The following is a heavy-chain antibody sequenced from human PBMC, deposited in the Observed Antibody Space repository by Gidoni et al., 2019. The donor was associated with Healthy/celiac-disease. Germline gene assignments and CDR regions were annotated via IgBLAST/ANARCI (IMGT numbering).Heavy chain of an antibody. Sequence: EVQLVESGGGLVQPGGSLRLSCAASGFTFSSYEMNWVRQAPGKGLEWVSYISSSGSTIYYADSVKGRFTISRDNAKNSLYPQMNSLRAEDTAVYYCARGPGGTTVTTFLVWGQGTLVTVSS. CDR3: ARGPGGTTVTTFLV. D-gene: IGHD4-17*01. CDR1: GFTFSSYE. CDR2: ISSSGSTI. V-gene: IGHV3-48*03. J-gene: IGHJ4*02.